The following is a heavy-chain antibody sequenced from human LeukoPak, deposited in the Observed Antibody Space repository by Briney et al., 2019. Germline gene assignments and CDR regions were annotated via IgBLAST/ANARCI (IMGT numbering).Heavy chain of an antibody. Sequence: SETLSLTCTVSGGSISSSSYYWGWIRQPPGKGLEWIGSIYYSGNTYYNPSLKSRVTISVDTSKNQFSLKLSSVTAADTAVHYCARLLIIGGYSYGHQFDYWGQGTLVTVSS. CDR1: GGSISSSSYY. CDR3: ARLLIIGGYSYGHQFDY. D-gene: IGHD5-18*01. V-gene: IGHV4-39*01. J-gene: IGHJ4*02. CDR2: IYYSGNT.